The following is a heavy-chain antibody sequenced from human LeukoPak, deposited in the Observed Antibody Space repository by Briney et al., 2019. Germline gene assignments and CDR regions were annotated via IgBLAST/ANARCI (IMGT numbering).Heavy chain of an antibody. CDR1: GFTFSSYA. J-gene: IGHJ1*01. CDR2: ISYDGSNK. Sequence: GGSLRLSCAASGFTFSSYAMHWVRQAPGKGLEWVAVISYDGSNKYYADSVKGRFTISRDNSKNTLYLQMNSLRAEDTAVYYLARAALTRYYYDSSGSAGYFQHWGQGTLVTVSS. V-gene: IGHV3-30-3*01. CDR3: ARAALTRYYYDSSGSAGYFQH. D-gene: IGHD3-22*01.